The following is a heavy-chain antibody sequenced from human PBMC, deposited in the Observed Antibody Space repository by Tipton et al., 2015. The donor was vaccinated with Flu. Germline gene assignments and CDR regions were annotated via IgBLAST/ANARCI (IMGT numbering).Heavy chain of an antibody. V-gene: IGHV4-59*01. Sequence: TLSLTCTVSGDFFTSYYWSWIRQPPGKGLEWIGYMYNSGSTNYNPSLKSRVTISVDTSKNQFSLRLSSVTAADTAVYYCARSIVGSSTEPYYLDYWGQGTLVTVSS. CDR1: GDFFTSYY. CDR2: MYNSGST. CDR3: ARSIVGSSTEPYYLDY. J-gene: IGHJ4*02. D-gene: IGHD1-26*01.